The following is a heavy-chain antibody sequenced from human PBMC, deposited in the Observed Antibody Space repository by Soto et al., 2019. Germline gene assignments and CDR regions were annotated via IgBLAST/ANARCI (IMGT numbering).Heavy chain of an antibody. J-gene: IGHJ4*02. Sequence: QVQLVQSGPEVKKPGASVKVSCKASGFTFTNYGFNWVRQAPGQGLEWMGWISAYNGHTKYSQIFQARVIMTTDTSTSPAYMELRSLTSDDTAVYYWAREGDGTTPLGYWGQGTLVTVSS. CDR3: AREGDGTTPLGY. CDR2: ISAYNGHT. V-gene: IGHV1-18*01. D-gene: IGHD3-16*01. CDR1: GFTFTNYG.